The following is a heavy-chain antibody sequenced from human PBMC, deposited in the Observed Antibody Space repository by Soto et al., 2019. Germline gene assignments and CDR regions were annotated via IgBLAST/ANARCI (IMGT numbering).Heavy chain of an antibody. D-gene: IGHD2-15*01. CDR3: ARARLYCSGGTCYSTTAFDI. Sequence: GESLKLCCKGSGYSFANYWIGWVRQMPGKGLEYMGIIYAENSDTRYIPSLQGQVTISVDKSTSTAHLQWSSLKASDTAMYYCARARLYCSGGTCYSTTAFDIWGQGTMVTVSS. CDR1: GYSFANYW. CDR2: IYAENSDT. V-gene: IGHV5-51*01. J-gene: IGHJ3*02.